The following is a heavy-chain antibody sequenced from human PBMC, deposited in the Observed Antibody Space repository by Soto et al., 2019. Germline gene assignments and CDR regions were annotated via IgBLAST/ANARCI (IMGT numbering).Heavy chain of an antibody. Sequence: QVQLVQSGAEVKKPGSSVKVSCKASEGTFSTYSIVWVRQAPGEGLEWMGGIIPIFGTANFAQKFQDRVTITADKSTNTAFMELSSLKSEDTAVYYCASSSGNNYGVGTNYYFDYWGQGTLVTVSS. D-gene: IGHD1-26*01. V-gene: IGHV1-69*06. CDR2: IIPIFGTA. CDR1: EGTFSTYS. CDR3: ASSSGNNYGVGTNYYFDY. J-gene: IGHJ4*02.